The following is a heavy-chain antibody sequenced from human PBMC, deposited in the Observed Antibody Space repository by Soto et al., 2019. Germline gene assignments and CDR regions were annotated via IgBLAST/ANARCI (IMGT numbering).Heavy chain of an antibody. CDR1: GFTFSSYE. CDR3: ARDRTSYDSSGYYYESAFDY. CDR2: ISSSGSTI. Sequence: GRSLRLPCAASGFTFSSYEMNWVRQAPGKGLEWVSYISSSGSTIYYADSVKGRFTISRDNAKNSLYLQMNSLRAEDTAVYYCARDRTSYDSSGYYYESAFDYWGQGTLVTVSS. V-gene: IGHV3-48*03. D-gene: IGHD3-22*01. J-gene: IGHJ4*02.